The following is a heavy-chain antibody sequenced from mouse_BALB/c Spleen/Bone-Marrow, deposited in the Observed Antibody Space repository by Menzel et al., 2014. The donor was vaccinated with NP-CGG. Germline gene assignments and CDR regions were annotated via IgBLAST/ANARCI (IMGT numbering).Heavy chain of an antibody. CDR2: INPSSNYT. CDR3: ARVLRWSLDY. V-gene: IGHV1-4*01. J-gene: IGHJ2*01. D-gene: IGHD6-2*01. Sequence: VQLQQSGAERARPGASVKMSCKASGSTFTSYTMHWVKQRPGQGLEWIGFINPSSNYTNYNQKFKDKATLTADKSSSTAYMQLSSLTSEDSAVYYCARVLRWSLDYWGQGTTLTVFS. CDR1: GSTFTSYT.